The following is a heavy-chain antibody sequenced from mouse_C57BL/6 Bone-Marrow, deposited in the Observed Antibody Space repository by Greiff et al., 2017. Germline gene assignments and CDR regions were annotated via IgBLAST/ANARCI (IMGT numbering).Heavy chain of an antibody. J-gene: IGHJ1*03. CDR1: GFSLTSYA. CDR2: IWTGGGT. D-gene: IGHD1-1*01. CDR3: AREFITTVVGGYCDV. Sequence: QVQLKQSGPGLVAPSQSLSITCTVSGFSLTSYAISWVRQPPGQGLEWLGVIWTGGGTNYNSAPKSRLSTSKDNSKSQVFLKMNSLQTDDTARYYCAREFITTVVGGYCDVWGTGTTVTVSS. V-gene: IGHV2-9-1*01.